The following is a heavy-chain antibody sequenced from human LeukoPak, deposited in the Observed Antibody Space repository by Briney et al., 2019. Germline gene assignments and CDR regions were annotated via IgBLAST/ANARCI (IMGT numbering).Heavy chain of an antibody. CDR2: MNPNSGNT. V-gene: IGHV1-8*03. J-gene: IGHJ4*02. Sequence: ASVKVSCKASGYTFTSYDINWVRQATGQGLEWMGWMNPNSGNTGYAQKFQGRVTITRNTSISTAYMELSSLRSEDTAVYYCARGVGPWYYGSGSNYDYWGQGTLVTVSS. D-gene: IGHD3-10*01. CDR3: ARGVGPWYYGSGSNYDY. CDR1: GYTFTSYD.